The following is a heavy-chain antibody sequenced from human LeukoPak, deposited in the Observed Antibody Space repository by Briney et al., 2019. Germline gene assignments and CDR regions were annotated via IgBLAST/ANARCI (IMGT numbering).Heavy chain of an antibody. D-gene: IGHD3/OR15-3a*01. CDR2: VYYGGGT. Sequence: PSETLSLTCTVSGGSISSNNYYWGWIRQPPGKGLEWIGSVYYGGGTFYNPSLKSRVTISVDTSRNQFSLQLSSVSAADTAVYYCATRTAGLNYGMDVWGHGTTVTVYS. CDR3: ATRTAGLNYGMDV. V-gene: IGHV4-39*01. CDR1: GGSISSNNYY. J-gene: IGHJ6*01.